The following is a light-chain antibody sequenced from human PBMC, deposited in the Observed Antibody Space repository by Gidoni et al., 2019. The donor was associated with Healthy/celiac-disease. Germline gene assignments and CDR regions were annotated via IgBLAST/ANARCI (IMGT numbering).Light chain of an antibody. CDR3: AAWDDSLNCWV. CDR1: SSNIGSNT. CDR2: SNN. V-gene: IGLV1-44*01. Sequence: SVLTQPPSASGTPGPRVPNSGSGSSSNIGSNTLNWYQNLPGTAPKLLIYSNNPRPSGVPDRFSGSKAGTSSSLASSGLQSEDEADYYWAAWDDSLNCWVFGGGTKLTVL. J-gene: IGLJ3*02.